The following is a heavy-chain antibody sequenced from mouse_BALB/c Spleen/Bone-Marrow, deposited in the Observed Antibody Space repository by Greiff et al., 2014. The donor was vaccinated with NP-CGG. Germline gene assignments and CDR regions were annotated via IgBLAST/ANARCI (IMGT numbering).Heavy chain of an antibody. V-gene: IGHV2-9*02. D-gene: IGHD1-2*01. CDR2: IWADGST. Sequence: QVQLKESGPGLVAPSQSLSITCTVSGFSLTNYGVHWVHQPPGKGLEWLGVIWADGSTNYNSALMSRLSISKDNSKSQVFFKMNSLQTYDTAMYYCARITTATGAMDYWGQGTSVTVSS. J-gene: IGHJ4*01. CDR3: ARITTATGAMDY. CDR1: GFSLTNYG.